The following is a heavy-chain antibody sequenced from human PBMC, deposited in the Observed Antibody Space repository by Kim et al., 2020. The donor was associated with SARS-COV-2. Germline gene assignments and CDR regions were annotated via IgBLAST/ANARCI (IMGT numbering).Heavy chain of an antibody. D-gene: IGHD2-15*01. J-gene: IGHJ5*02. CDR3: ATVYSINWLGP. Sequence: GGSLRLSCAASGLTVSGNSMSWVRQAPGKGLEWVAVISSDGSTNYIDYVKDSFTISSDNSKNTLYLQLNSLRTEDAAVFYCATVYSINWLGPRGQGTLAT. V-gene: IGHV3-66*01. CDR2: ISSDGST. CDR1: GLTVSGNS.